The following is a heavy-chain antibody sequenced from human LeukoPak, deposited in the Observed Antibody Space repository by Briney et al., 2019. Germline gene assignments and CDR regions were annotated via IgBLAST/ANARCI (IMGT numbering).Heavy chain of an antibody. J-gene: IGHJ6*03. CDR3: AKLYSSIWEVYYFFIDV. V-gene: IGHV3-23*01. Sequence: GGSLRLSCAASGFTFRKYAMSWVRQAPGKGLEWVSGISDSGGSTYFADSVKGRFTISRDNSKNTLYLQMNTLRAEDTAVYYCAKLYSSIWEVYYFFIDVWGKGTTVTVSS. CDR2: ISDSGGST. D-gene: IGHD6-13*01. CDR1: GFTFRKYA.